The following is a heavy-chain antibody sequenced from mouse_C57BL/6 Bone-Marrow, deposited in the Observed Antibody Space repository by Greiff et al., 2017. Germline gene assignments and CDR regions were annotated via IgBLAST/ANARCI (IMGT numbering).Heavy chain of an antibody. CDR1: GFTFSDYY. CDR2: ISNGGGST. Sequence: EVQRVESGGGLVQPGGSLKLSCAASGFTFSDYYMYWVRQTPEKRLEWVAYISNGGGSTYYPDTVKGRFTISRDNAKNTLYLQMSRLKSEDTAMYYCARTDVYAMDYWGQGTSVTVSS. V-gene: IGHV5-12*01. J-gene: IGHJ4*01. CDR3: ARTDVYAMDY.